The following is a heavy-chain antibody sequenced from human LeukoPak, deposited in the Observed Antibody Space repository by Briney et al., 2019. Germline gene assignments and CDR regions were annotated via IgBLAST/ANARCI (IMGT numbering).Heavy chain of an antibody. CDR1: GGSISSYY. Sequence: SETLSLTCTVSGGSISSYYWSWIRQPPGKGLEWIGYIYYSGSTNYNPSLKSRVTMSVDTSKNQFSLKLSSVTAADTAVYYCARDSGKSFDSSGYPYYFDYWGQGTLVTVSS. J-gene: IGHJ4*02. CDR2: IYYSGST. D-gene: IGHD3-22*01. V-gene: IGHV4-59*12. CDR3: ARDSGKSFDSSGYPYYFDY.